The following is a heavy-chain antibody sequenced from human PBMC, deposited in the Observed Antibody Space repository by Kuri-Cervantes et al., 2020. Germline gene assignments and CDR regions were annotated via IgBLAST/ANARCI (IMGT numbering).Heavy chain of an antibody. CDR3: AKDSHAARDS. D-gene: IGHD6-6*01. V-gene: IGHV3-33*03. Sequence: GESLKISCATSGFIFSSFDMHWVRQAPGKGLEWVSIIWFDGTKIYYADSVKGRFTISRDNAKNSLSLQMDSLRAEDTALYYCAKDSHAARDSWGQGTLVTVSS. CDR1: GFIFSSFD. CDR2: IWFDGTKI. J-gene: IGHJ4*02.